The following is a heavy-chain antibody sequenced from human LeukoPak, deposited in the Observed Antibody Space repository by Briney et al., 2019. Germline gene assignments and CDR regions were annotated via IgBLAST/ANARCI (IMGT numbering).Heavy chain of an antibody. CDR2: INPDGSTT. V-gene: IGHV3-74*01. D-gene: IGHD1-26*01. CDR1: GFTFSRYW. J-gene: IGHJ4*02. Sequence: PGGSLRLSCAASGFTFSRYWIHWVRQAPGKGLEWVSRINPDGSTTAYADSVKGRFTTSRDNAKNTLYLQMNSLRAEDTAVYYCAKAFMRSYYFDYWGQGTLVTVSS. CDR3: AKAFMRSYYFDY.